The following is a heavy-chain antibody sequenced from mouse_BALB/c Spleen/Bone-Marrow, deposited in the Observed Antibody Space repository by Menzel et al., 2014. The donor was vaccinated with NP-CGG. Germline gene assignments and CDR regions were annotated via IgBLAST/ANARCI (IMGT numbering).Heavy chain of an antibody. CDR3: ARALGDGYYYAMDY. CDR1: GYTFTSYW. Sequence: VQLQQSGAGLVKPGAPVKLSCKASGYTFTSYWMNWVKQRPGRGLEWIGRIDPSDSETHYNQKFKDKATLTVDKSSSTAYIQRSSLTSEDSAVYYCARALGDGYYYAMDYWGQGTSVTVSS. J-gene: IGHJ4*01. CDR2: IDPSDSET. D-gene: IGHD2-3*01. V-gene: IGHV1-69*02.